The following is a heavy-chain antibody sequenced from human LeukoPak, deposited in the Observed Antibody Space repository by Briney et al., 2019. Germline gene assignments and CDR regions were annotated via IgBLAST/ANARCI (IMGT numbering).Heavy chain of an antibody. CDR1: GGSFSGYY. D-gene: IGHD2-15*01. CDR3: ARHVADCSGGSCNWFDP. V-gene: IGHV4-59*08. J-gene: IGHJ5*02. CDR2: IYYSGST. Sequence: SETLSLTCAVYGGSFSGYYWSWIRQPPGKGLEWIGYIYYSGSTNYNPSLKSRVTISVDTSKNQFSLKLSSVTAADTAVYYCARHVADCSGGSCNWFDPWGQGTLVTVSS.